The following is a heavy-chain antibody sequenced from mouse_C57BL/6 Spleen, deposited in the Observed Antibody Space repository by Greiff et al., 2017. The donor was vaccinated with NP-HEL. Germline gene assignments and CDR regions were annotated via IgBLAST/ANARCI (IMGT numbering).Heavy chain of an antibody. V-gene: IGHV1-80*01. CDR1: GYAFSSYW. J-gene: IGHJ2*01. CDR3: ARSGKLGYFDY. D-gene: IGHD4-1*01. Sequence: VQGVESGAELVKPGASVKISCKASGYAFSSYWMNWVKQRPGKGLEWIGQIYPGDGDTNYNGKFKGKATLTADKSSSTAYMQLSSLTSEDSAVYFCARSGKLGYFDYWGQGTTLTVSS. CDR2: IYPGDGDT.